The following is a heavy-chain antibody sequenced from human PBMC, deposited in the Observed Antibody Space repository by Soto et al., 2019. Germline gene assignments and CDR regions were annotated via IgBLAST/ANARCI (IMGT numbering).Heavy chain of an antibody. CDR3: ARHSSSSESHF. CDR2: IYYSGTT. V-gene: IGHV4-39*01. J-gene: IGHJ4*02. Sequence: SETLSLTCTVSGGSISGSPYFWGWIRQPPGKGLEWIGSIYYSGTTYYNPSLKSRVTISVDTSKNQFSLKLSSLTVADTAVYYCARHSSSSESHFWGQGSLVTVSS. D-gene: IGHD6-6*01. CDR1: GGSISGSPYF.